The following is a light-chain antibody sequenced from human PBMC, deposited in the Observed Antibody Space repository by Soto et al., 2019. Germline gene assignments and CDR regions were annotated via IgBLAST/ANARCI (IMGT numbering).Light chain of an antibody. V-gene: IGLV2-11*01. CDR3: CSYADNYTHV. CDR1: SSDVGSYNY. J-gene: IGLJ1*01. Sequence: QSALTQPRSVSGSPGQSVTISCTGTSSDVGSYNYVSWYQQHPGKAPKLMIYDVSKRPSGVPDRFSGSKSGNKASLTSSGLQAEDEADYYCCSYADNYTHVFGNGTKLTVL. CDR2: DVS.